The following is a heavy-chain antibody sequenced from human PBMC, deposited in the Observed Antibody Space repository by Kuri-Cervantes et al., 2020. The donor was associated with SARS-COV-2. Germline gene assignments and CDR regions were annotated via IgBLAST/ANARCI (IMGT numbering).Heavy chain of an antibody. CDR3: ARHKQLVQLTYQYYYYGMDV. Sequence: ASVKVSCKASGYTFTSYDINWVRQATGQGLEWMGWMNPNSGNTGYAQKFQGRVTITADESTSTAYMELSSLRSEDTAVYYCARHKQLVQLTYQYYYYGMDVWGQGTTVTVSS. D-gene: IGHD6-6*01. V-gene: IGHV1-8*01. CDR1: GYTFTSYD. J-gene: IGHJ6*02. CDR2: MNPNSGNT.